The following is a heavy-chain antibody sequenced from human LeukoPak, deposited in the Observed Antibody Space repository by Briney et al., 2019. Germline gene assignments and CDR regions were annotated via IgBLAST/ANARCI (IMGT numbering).Heavy chain of an antibody. CDR1: GFTFSRYC. Sequence: GGSLRLSCAASGFTFSRYCMSWVRQAPGKGLQWVANIKQDGSEKYYVDSLRGRFTISRDNAKNSLYLQMNSPRAEDTAVYYCASYYYGSRYWGQGTLVTVSS. CDR2: IKQDGSEK. CDR3: ASYYYGSRY. V-gene: IGHV3-7*01. J-gene: IGHJ4*02. D-gene: IGHD3-10*01.